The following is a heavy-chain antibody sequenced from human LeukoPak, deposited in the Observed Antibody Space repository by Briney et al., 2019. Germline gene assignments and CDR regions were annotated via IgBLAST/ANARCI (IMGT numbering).Heavy chain of an antibody. D-gene: IGHD3-22*01. CDR3: ARGGPNYYDSSGYYYY. V-gene: IGHV3-23*01. CDR2: ISGSAYST. Sequence: GGSLRLSCAASRFTFSNFAMSWVRQAPGKGLEWVSTISGSAYSTYYADSVKGRFTISRDNSKNALFLQMNSLSAEDTAVYYCARGGPNYYDSSGYYYYWGQGTLVTVSS. CDR1: RFTFSNFA. J-gene: IGHJ4*02.